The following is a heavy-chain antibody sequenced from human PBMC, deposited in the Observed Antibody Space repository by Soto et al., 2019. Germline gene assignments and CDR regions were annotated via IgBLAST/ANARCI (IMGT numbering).Heavy chain of an antibody. CDR2: IWLDGSNK. CDR1: GFTFSSYG. J-gene: IGHJ4*02. CDR3: ARGLWSFDY. D-gene: IGHD5-18*01. Sequence: QVQLVESGGGVVQPGGSLRLSCEASGFTFSSYGMHWVRQAPGKGLEWVAVIWLDGSNKYYADSVKGRFTISRDNSKNTLYLQMNSLRAEDTAVYYCARGLWSFDYWGQGNLVTVSS. V-gene: IGHV3-33*01.